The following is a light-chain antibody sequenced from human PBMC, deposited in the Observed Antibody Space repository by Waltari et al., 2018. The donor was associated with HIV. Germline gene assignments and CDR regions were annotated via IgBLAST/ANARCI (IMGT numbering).Light chain of an antibody. CDR3: SSYTSSGLYV. J-gene: IGLJ1*01. CDR2: DVS. CDR1: SSDVGGYNY. Sequence: QSALTQPASVSGSPGQSITISCTGTSSDVGGYNYVSWYQQHPGKAPNLMSYDVSRGPPGVSNRFSGSKSGNTASLTISGLQAETEADYYCSSYTSSGLYVFGTGTKVTVL. V-gene: IGLV2-14*01.